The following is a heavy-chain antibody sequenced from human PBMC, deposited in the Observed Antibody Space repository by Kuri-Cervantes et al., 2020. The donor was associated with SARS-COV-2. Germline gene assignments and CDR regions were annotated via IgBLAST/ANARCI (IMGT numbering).Heavy chain of an antibody. CDR3: AEAGYSNRLSI. Sequence: GGSLRLSCAASGFTFSSYWMHWVRQAPGKGLVWVSRIKSDGSSTTYADSVKGRFTISRDNAKNTLYLQMNSLRAEDTAVYHCAEAGYSNRLSIWGQGTLVTVSS. V-gene: IGHV3-74*03. CDR2: IKSDGSST. D-gene: IGHD4-11*01. CDR1: GFTFSSYW. J-gene: IGHJ4*02.